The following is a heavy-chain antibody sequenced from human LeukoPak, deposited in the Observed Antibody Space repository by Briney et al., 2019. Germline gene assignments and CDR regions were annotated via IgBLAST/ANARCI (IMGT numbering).Heavy chain of an antibody. CDR3: VRGRVSSSTWYSTYYYYFYMDV. CDR1: DDSITMYY. CDR2: VDHTLST. V-gene: IGHV4-59*01. Sequence: PSETLSLTCSVSDDSITMYYWTWIRQPPGKGLEGIGYVDHTLSTNVNPSLNSRVSISRYTTKNPFSLRLRSVTAADTAVYFCVRGRVSSSTWYSTYYYYFYMDVWGKGTTVTVSS. J-gene: IGHJ6*03. D-gene: IGHD1-1*01.